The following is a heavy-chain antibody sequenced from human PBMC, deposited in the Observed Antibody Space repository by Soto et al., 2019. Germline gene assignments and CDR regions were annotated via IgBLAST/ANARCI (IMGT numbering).Heavy chain of an antibody. CDR3: ARDQHDYALTYYYYYGMDV. CDR1: GGSISSYY. D-gene: IGHD4-17*01. Sequence: SETLSLTCTVSGGSISSYYWSWIRQPPGKGLEWIGYIYYSGSTNYNPSLKSRVTISVDTSKNQFSLKLSSVTAADTAVYYCARDQHDYALTYYYYYGMDVWGQGTTVTVSS. CDR2: IYYSGST. J-gene: IGHJ6*02. V-gene: IGHV4-59*12.